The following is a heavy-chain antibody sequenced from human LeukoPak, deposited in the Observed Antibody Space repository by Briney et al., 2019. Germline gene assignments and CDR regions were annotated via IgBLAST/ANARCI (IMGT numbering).Heavy chain of an antibody. Sequence: SETLSLTCAVSGGSFSGYYWSWIRQPPGKGLEWIGEINHSGSTNYNPSLKSRVTISVDTSKNQFTLKLSSVTAADPAVYYCATSSGYSYYYYYGMDVWGQGTTVTVSS. D-gene: IGHD3-22*01. V-gene: IGHV4-34*01. J-gene: IGHJ6*02. CDR3: ATSSGYSYYYYYGMDV. CDR2: INHSGST. CDR1: GGSFSGYY.